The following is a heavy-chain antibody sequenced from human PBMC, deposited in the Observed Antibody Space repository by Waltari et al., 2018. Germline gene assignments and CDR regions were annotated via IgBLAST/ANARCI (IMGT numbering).Heavy chain of an antibody. CDR2: IYSRGST. D-gene: IGHD6-13*01. CDR3: ARDPPGIAAGGNGA. Sequence: EVQLVESGGGLVQPRGSLRLSCAASGVTVSNNYMSWVRQAPGKGLGWVSVIYSRGSTNYAASVEGRFTISRDNSKTTVYLQMNSLRAEDTAVYYCARDPPGIAAGGNGAWGQGTLVTVSS. CDR1: GVTVSNNY. J-gene: IGHJ5*02. V-gene: IGHV3-66*02.